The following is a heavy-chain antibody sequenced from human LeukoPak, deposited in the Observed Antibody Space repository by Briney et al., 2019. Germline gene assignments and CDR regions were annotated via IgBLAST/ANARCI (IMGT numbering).Heavy chain of an antibody. CDR1: GFTVSSSY. Sequence: GGSLRLSCAASGFTVSSSYMSWVRQAPGKGPEWVSLIYSGGSTYYAASVKGRFTISRDNSKNTLYLQMNSLRPEDTAVYYCAKGYNYAYEYWGQGTLVTVSS. CDR2: IYSGGST. D-gene: IGHD5-18*01. CDR3: AKGYNYAYEY. J-gene: IGHJ4*02. V-gene: IGHV3-53*01.